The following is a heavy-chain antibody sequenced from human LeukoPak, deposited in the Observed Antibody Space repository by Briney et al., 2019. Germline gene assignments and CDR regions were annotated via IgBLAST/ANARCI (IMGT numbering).Heavy chain of an antibody. V-gene: IGHV3-7*01. CDR1: GFIFSSYW. Sequence: GGSLRLSCAASGFIFSSYWMGWVRQAPGKGLEWVANIRQDGSEKYHVDSVKGRFTISRDNAKNSLYLQMNSLRAEDTAVYYCARDTSGPDYWGQGTLVTVSS. D-gene: IGHD6-19*01. CDR2: IRQDGSEK. J-gene: IGHJ4*02. CDR3: ARDTSGPDY.